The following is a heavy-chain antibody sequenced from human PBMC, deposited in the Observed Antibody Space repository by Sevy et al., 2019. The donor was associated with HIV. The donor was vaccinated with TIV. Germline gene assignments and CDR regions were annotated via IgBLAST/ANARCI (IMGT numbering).Heavy chain of an antibody. J-gene: IGHJ3*02. CDR3: AKDRLMIFGVDDAFDI. Sequence: GGSLRLSCAASGFTFSSYAMSWVRQAPGKGLEWVSAISGSGGSTYYEDSVKGRFTISRDNSKNTLYLQMNSLRAEDTAVYYCAKDRLMIFGVDDAFDIWGQGTMVTVSS. CDR2: ISGSGGST. D-gene: IGHD3-3*01. CDR1: GFTFSSYA. V-gene: IGHV3-23*01.